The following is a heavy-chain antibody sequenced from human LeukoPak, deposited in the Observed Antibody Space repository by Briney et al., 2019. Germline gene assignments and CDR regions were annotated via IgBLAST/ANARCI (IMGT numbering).Heavy chain of an antibody. CDR3: ATVADYGGNSKYFDY. Sequence: SETLSLTCTVSGGSISSSSYYWGWIRQPPGKGLEWIASIYYSGSTYYNSSLKGRVTISVDTSKNQFSLKLTTVTAADTAVYYCATVADYGGNSKYFDYWGQGTLVTVSS. CDR2: IYYSGST. CDR1: GGSISSSSYY. D-gene: IGHD4-23*01. V-gene: IGHV4-39*01. J-gene: IGHJ4*02.